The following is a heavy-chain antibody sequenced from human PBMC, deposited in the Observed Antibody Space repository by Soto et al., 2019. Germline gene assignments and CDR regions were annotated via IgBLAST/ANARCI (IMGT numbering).Heavy chain of an antibody. CDR2: ISGLGEST. V-gene: IGHV3-23*01. CDR3: AKMGDASGWFDP. CDR1: GFTFFTSA. Sequence: EVQLLESGGGLVQPGGSLRLSCAASGFTFFTSAVTWVRQAPGKGLEWVSTISGLGESTYYADSVKGRFTISRDNFKNTAFLQMNSLRADDTAVYYCAKMGDASGWFDPWRQGTLVTVSS. D-gene: IGHD3-16*01. J-gene: IGHJ5*02.